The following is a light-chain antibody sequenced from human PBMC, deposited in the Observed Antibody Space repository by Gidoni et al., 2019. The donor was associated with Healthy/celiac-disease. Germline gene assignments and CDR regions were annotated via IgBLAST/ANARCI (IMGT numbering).Light chain of an antibody. CDR3: QQYYSTPRT. V-gene: IGKV4-1*01. CDR1: QSFLYSSNNKNY. Sequence: DIVMTQSPDCLAVSMGERATINCKSSQSFLYSSNNKNYLTWYQQKPGQPPKLLIYWASTRESGVPDRFSGSGSGTDFTLTISSLQAEDVAVYYCQQYYSTPRTFGQGTKVEIK. CDR2: WAS. J-gene: IGKJ1*01.